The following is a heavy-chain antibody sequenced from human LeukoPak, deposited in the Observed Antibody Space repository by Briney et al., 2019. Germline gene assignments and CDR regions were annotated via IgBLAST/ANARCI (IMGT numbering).Heavy chain of an antibody. Sequence: GGSLRLSCAASGFTFSSFWMSWVRQAPGKGLEWVANINQAGSKKYYVDSVKGRFTISRDNANNSLYLLMNSLRAEDTAVYYCASASPAADYWGQGTLVTVSS. V-gene: IGHV3-7*01. J-gene: IGHJ4*02. CDR2: INQAGSKK. CDR1: GFTFSSFW. D-gene: IGHD2-2*01. CDR3: ASASPAADY.